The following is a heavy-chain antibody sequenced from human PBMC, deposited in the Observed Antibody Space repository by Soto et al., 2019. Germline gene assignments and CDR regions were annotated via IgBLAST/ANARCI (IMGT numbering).Heavy chain of an antibody. CDR1: GYTFTGYY. CDR3: ARDPSERQWLLPIYGMDV. J-gene: IGHJ6*02. D-gene: IGHD3-22*01. CDR2: INPNSGGT. V-gene: IGHV1-2*04. Sequence: GASVKVSCKASGYTFTGYYMHWVRQAPGQGLEWMGWINPNSGGTNYAQKFQGWVTMTRDTSISTAYMELSRLRSDDTAVYYCARDPSERQWLLPIYGMDVWGQGTTVTVSS.